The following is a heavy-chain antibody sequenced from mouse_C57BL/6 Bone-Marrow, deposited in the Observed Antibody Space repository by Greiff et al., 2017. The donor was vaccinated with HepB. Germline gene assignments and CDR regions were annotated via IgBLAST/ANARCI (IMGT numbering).Heavy chain of an antibody. Sequence: DVQLVESGPGLVKPSQSLSLTCSVTGYSITSGYYWNWIRQFPGNKLEWMGYISYDGSNNYNPSLKNRISITRDTSKNQFFLKLNSVTTEDTATYYCARWVLRGYYFDYWGQGTTLTVSS. CDR1: GYSITSGYY. CDR2: ISYDGSN. V-gene: IGHV3-6*01. CDR3: ARWVLRGYYFDY. J-gene: IGHJ2*01.